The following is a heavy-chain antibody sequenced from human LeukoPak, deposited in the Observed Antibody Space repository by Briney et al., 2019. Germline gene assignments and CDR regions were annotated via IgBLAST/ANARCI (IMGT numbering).Heavy chain of an antibody. V-gene: IGHV1-18*01. CDR1: GYTFTSYS. CDR2: ISAYNGNT. D-gene: IGHD3-10*01. CDR3: ARHYYYGSGSYYNLWYYYYGMDV. J-gene: IGHJ6*02. Sequence: ASVKVSCKASGYTFTSYSISWVRQAPGQGLEWMGWISAYNGNTNYAQKLQGRVTMTTDTSTSTAYMELRSLRSDDTAVYYCARHYYYGSGSYYNLWYYYYGMDVWGQGTTVTVSS.